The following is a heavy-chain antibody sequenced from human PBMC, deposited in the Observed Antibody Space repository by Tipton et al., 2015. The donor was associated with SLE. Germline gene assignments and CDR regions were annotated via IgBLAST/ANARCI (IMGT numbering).Heavy chain of an antibody. V-gene: IGHV3-23*01. CDR2: ISASGGFT. CDR1: GFTFTSYA. D-gene: IGHD4-17*01. J-gene: IGHJ4*02. Sequence: SLRLSCAASGFTFTSYAMTWVRQPPRKGLEWVTSISASGGFTYYADSVKGRFTISRDNSKNSLYLQMNSLRAEDTAVYYCARDVTTVTSYYFDYWGQGTLVTVSS. CDR3: ARDVTTVTSYYFDY.